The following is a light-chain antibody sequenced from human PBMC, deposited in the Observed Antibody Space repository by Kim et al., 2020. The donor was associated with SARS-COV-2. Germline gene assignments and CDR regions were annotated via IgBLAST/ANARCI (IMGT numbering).Light chain of an antibody. J-gene: IGLJ3*02. V-gene: IGLV3-1*01. CDR3: QAWDNNAAV. CDR2: QHT. CDR1: NLGDKY. Sequence: VSPGQTVTITCSGSNLGDKYAYWYQKKAGQSPVLVIYQHTKRPSGISQRFSDSSSGNTATLTISRAQTMDEADYYCQAWDNNAAVFGGGTKLTVL.